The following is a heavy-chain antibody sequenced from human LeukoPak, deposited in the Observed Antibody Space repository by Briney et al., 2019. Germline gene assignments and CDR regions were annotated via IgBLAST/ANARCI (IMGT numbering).Heavy chain of an antibody. J-gene: IGHJ6*03. D-gene: IGHD2-15*01. CDR1: GYSISSGYY. CDR2: IYHSGST. Sequence: PSETLSLTCTVSGYSISSGYYWGWIRPPPGKGLEWIGSIYHSGSTYYNPSLKSRVTISVDTSKNQFSLKLSSVTAADTAVYYCAPAHCSGGSCYPLYYYYMDVWGKGTTVTVSS. CDR3: APAHCSGGSCYPLYYYYMDV. V-gene: IGHV4-38-2*02.